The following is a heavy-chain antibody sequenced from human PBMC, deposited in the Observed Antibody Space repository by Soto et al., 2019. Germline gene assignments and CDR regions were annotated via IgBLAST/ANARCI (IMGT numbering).Heavy chain of an antibody. D-gene: IGHD4-17*01. CDR1: GGTFSSYA. V-gene: IGHV1-69*06. CDR3: TRERELYVDYGVHEPYYFDY. Sequence: QVPLVQSGAEVKKPGSSVKVSCKASGGTFSSYAISWVRQAPGQGLEWMGGIIPIFGTANYAQKFQGRVTITADKSTSTAYMELSSLRSEDTAVYYCTRERELYVDYGVHEPYYFDYWGQGTLVTVSS. CDR2: IIPIFGTA. J-gene: IGHJ4*02.